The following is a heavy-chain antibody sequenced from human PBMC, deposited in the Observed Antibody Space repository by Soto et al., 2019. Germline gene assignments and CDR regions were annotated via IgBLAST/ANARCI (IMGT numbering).Heavy chain of an antibody. J-gene: IGHJ5*02. CDR2: IYHSGKT. CDR1: GYSINSGYY. CDR3: ARDKRVTMIGGWFDR. V-gene: IGHV4-38-2*02. Sequence: XQTLPFTWVVAGYSINSGYYSASLRHTPGKELEWIGSIYHSGKTYYKPSLRSRVTVSVDTSKNQFSMKLISVTAADTAVYYCARDKRVTMIGGWFDRWGQGTLVTVSS. D-gene: IGHD3-22*01.